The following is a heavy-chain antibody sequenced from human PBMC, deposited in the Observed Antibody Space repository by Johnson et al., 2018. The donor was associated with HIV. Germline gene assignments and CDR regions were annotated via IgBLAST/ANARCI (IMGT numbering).Heavy chain of an antibody. V-gene: IGHV3-13*01. CDR1: GFTFSSYD. D-gene: IGHD3-22*01. CDR3: ASDDSSGYDAFDI. CDR2: IGTAGDT. Sequence: VQLVESGGGLVKPGGSLRLSCAASGFTFSSYDMFWVRQATGKGLEWVSSIGTAGDTYYPGSVRGRFTISRENAKNSLYLQMNSLRAEDTAVYYCASDDSSGYDAFDIWGQGTMVTVSS. J-gene: IGHJ3*02.